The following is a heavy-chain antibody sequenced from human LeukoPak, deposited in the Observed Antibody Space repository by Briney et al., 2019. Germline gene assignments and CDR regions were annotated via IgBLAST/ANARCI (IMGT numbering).Heavy chain of an antibody. J-gene: IGHJ4*02. CDR2: INPNSGGT. CDR1: GYAFTGYY. D-gene: IGHD1-26*01. CDR3: ARAWRISGSYSGFAY. V-gene: IGHV1-2*05. Sequence: ASVKVSCKASGYAFTGYYMHWVRQAPGQGLEWMGRINPNSGGTNYAQKFQGRVTMTRDTSISTAYMELSRLRSDDTVVYYCARAWRISGSYSGFAYWGQGTLVTVSS.